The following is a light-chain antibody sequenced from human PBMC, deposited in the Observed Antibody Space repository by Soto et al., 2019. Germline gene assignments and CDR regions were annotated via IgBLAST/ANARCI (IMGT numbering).Light chain of an antibody. J-gene: IGLJ1*01. CDR3: SSYTSSSTLLV. V-gene: IGLV2-14*01. CDR1: SSDVGGSNY. CDR2: EVS. Sequence: QSVLTQPASVSGSPGQSITISCTGSSSDVGGSNYVSWYQQHPGKAPKLMIYEVSNRPSGVSNRFSGSKSGNTASLTISGLQAEDEADYYCSSYTSSSTLLVFGTGTKVTVL.